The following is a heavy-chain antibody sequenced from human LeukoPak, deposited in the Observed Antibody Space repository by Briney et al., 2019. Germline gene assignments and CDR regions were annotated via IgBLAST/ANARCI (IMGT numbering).Heavy chain of an antibody. CDR2: INPNSGGT. CDR3: ARDLAYYDILTGYYPRTFDY. V-gene: IGHV1-2*02. CDR1: GYTFTSYY. J-gene: IGHJ4*02. Sequence: GASVKVSCKASGYTFTSYYMHWVRQAPGQGLEWMGWINPNSGGTNYAQKLQGRVTMTTDTSTSTAYMELRSLRSDDTAVYYCARDLAYYDILTGYYPRTFDYWGQGTLVTVSS. D-gene: IGHD3-9*01.